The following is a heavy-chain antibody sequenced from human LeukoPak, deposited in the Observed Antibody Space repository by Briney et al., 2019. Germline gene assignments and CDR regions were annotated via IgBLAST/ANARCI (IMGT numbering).Heavy chain of an antibody. CDR2: ISYDGSNK. J-gene: IGHJ6*02. CDR1: GFTFSSYA. Sequence: GGSLRLSCAASGFTFSSYAMHWVRQAPGKGLEWVAVISYDGSNKYYADSVKGRFTISRGNSKNTLYLQMNSLRAEDTAVYYCARAPCVGYCSSTSVLEQAQHYGMDVWGQGTTVTVSS. D-gene: IGHD2-2*01. V-gene: IGHV3-30-3*01. CDR3: ARAPCVGYCSSTSVLEQAQHYGMDV.